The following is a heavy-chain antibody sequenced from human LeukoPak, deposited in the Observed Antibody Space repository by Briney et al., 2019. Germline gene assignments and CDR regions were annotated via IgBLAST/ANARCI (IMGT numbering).Heavy chain of an antibody. CDR2: VHYSGST. J-gene: IGHJ4*02. CDR1: GGSISSSNYY. D-gene: IGHD1-1*01. CDR3: ARLDYNNNWPSFFDY. V-gene: IGHV4-39*01. Sequence: PSETLSLTCTVSGGSISSSNYYWGWIRQPPGKGLEWIANVHYSGSTYYNPSLNSRTTISEDTSKNQVSLKLSSVTAADTAVYYCARLDYNNNWPSFFDYWGQGTLVTVSS.